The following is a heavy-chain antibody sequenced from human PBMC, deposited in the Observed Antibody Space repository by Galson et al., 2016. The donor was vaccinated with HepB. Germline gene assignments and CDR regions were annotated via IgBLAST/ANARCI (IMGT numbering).Heavy chain of an antibody. Sequence: QSGAEVTKPGESMKMSCKGSGYSFSDYWIAWVRQVPGKGLELMGMIYPGDSDTRYSPSFQGQVNISADRSISTAYLHWGSLKASDTDMYYCARGKGHCLSPTYCGATVGEYWGQGTLLTVSS. CDR2: IYPGDSDT. CDR3: ARGKGHCLSPTYCGATVGEY. D-gene: IGHD2-2*01. J-gene: IGHJ4*02. CDR1: GYSFSDYW. V-gene: IGHV5-51*01.